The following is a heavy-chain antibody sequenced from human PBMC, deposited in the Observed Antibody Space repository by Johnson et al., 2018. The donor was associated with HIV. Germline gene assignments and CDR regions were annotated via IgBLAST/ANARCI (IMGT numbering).Heavy chain of an antibody. Sequence: VQLVVSGGGVVQTGRSLRLSCAASGFTFSSYAMHWVRQAPGKGLAWVANIKHDGSEKYYVDSVKGRFTISSDNAKNSLYLQMNSLRAEDTAGYYCMSRRGSPGARDAFDIWGQGTMVTVSS. CDR1: GFTFSSYA. J-gene: IGHJ3*02. V-gene: IGHV3-7*02. D-gene: IGHD5-24*01. CDR3: MSRRGSPGARDAFDI. CDR2: IKHDGSEK.